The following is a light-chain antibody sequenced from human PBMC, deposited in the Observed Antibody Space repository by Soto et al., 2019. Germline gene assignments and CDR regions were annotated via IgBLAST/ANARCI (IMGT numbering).Light chain of an antibody. CDR2: DAS. J-gene: IGKJ1*01. Sequence: EIQMTQASFTLFASLGDRVTITCRASQSISTWLAWYQQNPGRAPTLLIYDASSLESGVPSRFSGSGSGTEFTLTISSLQPEDFATYYCQHYNDYSSWTFGQGTKVDIK. CDR3: QHYNDYSSWT. V-gene: IGKV1-5*01. CDR1: QSISTW.